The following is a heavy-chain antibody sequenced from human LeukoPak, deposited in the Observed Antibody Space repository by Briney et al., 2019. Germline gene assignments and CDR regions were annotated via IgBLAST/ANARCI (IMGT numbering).Heavy chain of an antibody. CDR3: ARGFSANYYDY. D-gene: IGHD1-26*01. CDR1: GYTFTSYA. J-gene: IGHJ4*02. CDR2: ISGYNGHT. V-gene: IGHV1-18*01. Sequence: ASVKVSCKTSGYTFTSYAISWVRQAPGQGLEWMGWISGYNGHTYSAQRFQGRLTMTTDTSTSTADMELRGLTSDDTAVFYCARGFSANYYDYWGQGTLVTVSS.